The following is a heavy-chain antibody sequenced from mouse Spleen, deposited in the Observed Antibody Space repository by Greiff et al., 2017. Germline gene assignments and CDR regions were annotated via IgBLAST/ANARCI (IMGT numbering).Heavy chain of an antibody. CDR3: ARRGTGTLYFDY. J-gene: IGHJ2*01. V-gene: IGHV5-9*01. CDR1: GFTFSSYA. CDR2: ISSGGGNT. Sequence: EVMLVESGGGLVKLGGSLKLSCAASGFTFSSYAMSWVRQTPEKRLEWVATISSGGGNTYYPDSVKGRFTISRDNAKNTLYLQMSSLKSEDTAMYYCARRGTGTLYFDYWGQGTTLTVSS. D-gene: IGHD4-1*01.